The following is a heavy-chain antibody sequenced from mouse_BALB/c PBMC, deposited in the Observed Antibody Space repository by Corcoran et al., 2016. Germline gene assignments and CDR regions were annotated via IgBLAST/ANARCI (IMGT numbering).Heavy chain of an antibody. CDR2: ILTGSGST. CDR1: GYTFSSYW. D-gene: IGHD4-1*01. Sequence: QVQLQQSGAELMKPGASVKISCKATGYTFSSYWIEWVKQRPGHGLEWIGEILTGSGSTNDNEKFKGKATFTADTSSNTAYMQLSSLTSEDSVVYYCARRGTGRAMDYWGQGTSVTVSS. V-gene: IGHV1-9*01. CDR3: ARRGTGRAMDY. J-gene: IGHJ4*01.